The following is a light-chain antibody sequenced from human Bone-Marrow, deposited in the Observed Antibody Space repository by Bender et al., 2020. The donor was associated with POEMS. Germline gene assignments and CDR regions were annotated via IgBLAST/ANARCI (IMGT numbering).Light chain of an antibody. CDR1: NIGSQR. CDR3: SSFSNVAYSVF. V-gene: IGLV3-21*02. Sequence: SDVLTQPPAVSVAPGQTARITCAGNNIGSQRVHWYQQKPGQAPVLLMYDNSGRPSGVPERFSGSKSGYTASLTISGLQAEDEAHYYCSSFSNVAYSVFFGGGT. CDR2: DNS. J-gene: IGLJ2*01.